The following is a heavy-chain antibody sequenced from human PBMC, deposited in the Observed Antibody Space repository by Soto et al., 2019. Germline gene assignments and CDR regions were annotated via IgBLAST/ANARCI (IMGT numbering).Heavy chain of an antibody. J-gene: IGHJ6*02. V-gene: IGHV5-51*01. Sequence: GESLKISCKGSGYSFTSYWIGWVRQMPGKGLEWMGIIYPGDSDTRYSPSFQGQVTISADKSISTAYLQWSSLKASDTAMYYCARHGPTEQIVQDPGTYYYGTDVWGQGTKVTFSS. CDR3: ARHGPTEQIVQDPGTYYYGTDV. CDR1: GYSFTSYW. D-gene: IGHD6-6*01. CDR2: IYPGDSDT.